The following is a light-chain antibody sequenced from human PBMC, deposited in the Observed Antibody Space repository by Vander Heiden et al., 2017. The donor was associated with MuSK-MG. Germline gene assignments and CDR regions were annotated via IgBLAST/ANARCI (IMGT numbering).Light chain of an antibody. CDR2: AAS. CDR3: QQSYSTPRT. Sequence: DLQMTQSPSSLSASVGDRVTIACRASQSISTYLNWYLHKPGRAPELLIYAASRLQSGVPSRFSGSGSGTDFTLTISSLQPEDFATYYCQQSYSTPRTFGQGTKVEIK. J-gene: IGKJ2*02. CDR1: QSISTY. V-gene: IGKV1-39*01.